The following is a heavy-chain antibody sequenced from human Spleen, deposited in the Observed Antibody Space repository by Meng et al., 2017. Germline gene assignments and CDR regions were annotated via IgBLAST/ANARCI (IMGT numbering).Heavy chain of an antibody. Sequence: HVQLPQWGAGLLKPSETLSLTCVVSGGSFIDYYWSWIRQPPGKGLEWIGEINHSGSTNYNPSLESRATISVDTSQNNLSLKLSSVTAADSAVYYCARGPTTMAHDFDYWGQGTLVTVSS. J-gene: IGHJ4*02. V-gene: IGHV4-34*01. CDR2: INHSGST. CDR3: ARGPTTMAHDFDY. CDR1: GGSFIDYY. D-gene: IGHD4-11*01.